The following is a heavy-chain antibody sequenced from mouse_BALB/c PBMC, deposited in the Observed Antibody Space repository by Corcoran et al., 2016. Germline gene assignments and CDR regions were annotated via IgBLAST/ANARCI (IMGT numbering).Heavy chain of an antibody. CDR1: GYSIPSGYY. V-gene: IGHV3-6*02. J-gene: IGHJ4*01. CDR3: ARGGHDTDD. CDR2: ISYDGSN. Sequence: DVQLQESGPGLVKPSQSLSLTCSVTGYSIPSGYYWNWIRQFPGNKLEWVGYISYDGSNNYNPSLKNPISITRDTSKTQFFLKVNSVTTEAPTTYYCARGGHDTDDWGQGTAVTVSS.